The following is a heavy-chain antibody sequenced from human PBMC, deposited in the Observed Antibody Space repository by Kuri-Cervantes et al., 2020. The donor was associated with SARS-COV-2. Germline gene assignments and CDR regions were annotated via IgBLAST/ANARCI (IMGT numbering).Heavy chain of an antibody. V-gene: IGHV4-38-2*02. CDR1: GYSISSGYY. D-gene: IGHD4-17*01. Sequence: ESLKISCTVSGYSISSGYYWGWIRQPPGKGLEWIGNIYSSGGTNYNPSLKSRTTILVYTSQNQFSLKLDSMTAADTAVYYCAKHDYGDYGTFDYWGQGTLVTVSS. CDR2: IYSSGGT. J-gene: IGHJ4*02. CDR3: AKHDYGDYGTFDY.